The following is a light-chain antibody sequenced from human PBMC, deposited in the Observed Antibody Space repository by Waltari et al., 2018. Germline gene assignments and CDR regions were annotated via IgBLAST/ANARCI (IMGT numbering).Light chain of an antibody. J-gene: IGKJ4*01. CDR3: QQYNSYSLLS. Sequence: DIQMTQSPSSLSASVGDRFTIPCRASQSISNWLAWYQQKPGKAPKLLIYKASTLESGVPSRFSGRGSGTEFTLTISSLQPDDFATYYCQQYNSYSLLSFGGGTKVEIK. V-gene: IGKV1-5*03. CDR1: QSISNW. CDR2: KAS.